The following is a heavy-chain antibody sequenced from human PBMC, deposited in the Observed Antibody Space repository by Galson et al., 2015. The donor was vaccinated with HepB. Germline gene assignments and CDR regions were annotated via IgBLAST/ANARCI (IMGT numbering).Heavy chain of an antibody. CDR2: IISNSNNI. D-gene: IGHD3-10*01. Sequence: SLRLSCAASGFTFSPYTMNWVRQAPGKGLECISYIISNSNNIYYADSVKGRFTISRDNAMSSLYLQMNSLRAEDTAVYYCARERGGRYMDVWGKGTTVTVS. V-gene: IGHV3-48*01. CDR3: ARERGGRYMDV. CDR1: GFTFSPYT. J-gene: IGHJ6*03.